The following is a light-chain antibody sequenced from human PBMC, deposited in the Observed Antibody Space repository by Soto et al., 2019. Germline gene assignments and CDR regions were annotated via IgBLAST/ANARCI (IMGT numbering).Light chain of an antibody. CDR1: SSDVGGYDF. J-gene: IGLJ1*01. V-gene: IGLV2-14*01. CDR3: SSYTSTSTYV. CDR2: EVS. Sequence: ALTQPASVSGSPGQSIPISCTGTSSDVGGYDFVSWYQHHPGKAPKLIIYEVSHRPSGVSNRFSGSKSGNTASLTISGLQAEDEADYYCSSYTSTSTYVFGTGTKVTVL.